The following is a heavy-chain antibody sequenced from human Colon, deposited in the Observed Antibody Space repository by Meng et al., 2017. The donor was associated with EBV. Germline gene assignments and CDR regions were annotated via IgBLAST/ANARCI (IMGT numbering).Heavy chain of an antibody. CDR3: TDVGGDMI. J-gene: IGHJ4*02. CDR2: IKRASDGGTT. Sequence: VQVVGSGGGFVKPGESLTLSCVASGFTFTNSHMTWVRQAPGKGLEWVGRIKRASDGGTTDYAAPVKGRFTISRDDSKSTVYLQMNSLKSEDTGVYYCTDVGGDMIWGQGTLVTVSS. CDR1: GFTFTNSH. V-gene: IGHV3-15*01. D-gene: IGHD3-10*01.